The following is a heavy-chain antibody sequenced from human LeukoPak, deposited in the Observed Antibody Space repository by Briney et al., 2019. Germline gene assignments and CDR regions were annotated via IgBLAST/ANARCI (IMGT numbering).Heavy chain of an antibody. CDR3: VRDLGGRSGH. J-gene: IGHJ4*02. CDR1: GFTFSSNW. D-gene: IGHD1-26*01. Sequence: GSLRLXCAASGFTFSSNWMHWVRQAPGKGLVWVSRINEDGSTTNYADSVKGRSTIFRDNAKNTLYLQMNSLRAEDTAVYYCVRDLGGRSGHWGQGTLVTVSS. V-gene: IGHV3-74*01. CDR2: INEDGSTT.